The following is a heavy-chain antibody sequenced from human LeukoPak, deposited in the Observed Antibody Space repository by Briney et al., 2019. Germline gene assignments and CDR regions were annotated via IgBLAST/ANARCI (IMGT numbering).Heavy chain of an antibody. J-gene: IGHJ4*02. CDR1: GFTFSSYA. V-gene: IGHV3-23*01. CDR3: AKDWRHIVVVSSPGYFDY. Sequence: GGSLRLSCATSGFTFSSYAMSWVRQAPGKGLEWVSSDSGDYTYYADSVKGRFTISRDNSKNILYLQMNSLRAEDTAVYYCAKDWRHIVVVSSPGYFDYWGQGTLVTVSS. CDR2: SDSGDYT. D-gene: IGHD2-21*01.